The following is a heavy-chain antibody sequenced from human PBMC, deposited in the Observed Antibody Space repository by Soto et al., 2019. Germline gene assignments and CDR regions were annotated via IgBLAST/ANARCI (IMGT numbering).Heavy chain of an antibody. V-gene: IGHV4-59*01. CDR3: ARGKLGYCSSTSCPFDP. Sequence: PSETLSLTCTVSGGSISSYYWSWIRQPPGKGLEWIGNIYHSGSTNYNPSLESRVTISVDTSKNQFSLKLSSATAADTAVYYCARGKLGYCSSTSCPFDPWGQGTLVTVSS. D-gene: IGHD2-2*01. CDR1: GGSISSYY. CDR2: IYHSGST. J-gene: IGHJ5*02.